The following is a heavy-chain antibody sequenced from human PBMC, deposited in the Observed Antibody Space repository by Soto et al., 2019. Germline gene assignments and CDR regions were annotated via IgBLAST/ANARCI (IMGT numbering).Heavy chain of an antibody. V-gene: IGHV1-18*01. J-gene: IGHJ6*02. CDR2: ISPNSGNI. CDR3: VKYRDSNTWPSRDV. CDR1: GYTFTRNG. Sequence: QVHLVQSGAEVKKPGASVNVSCKTSGYTFTRNGISWVRQAPGQGLEWMGWISPNSGNIKYAQKLQGRVIMTTDTSTSTAYMELRSLRSDATAVYYCVKYRDSNTWPSRDVWGPGPTVTVSS. D-gene: IGHD3-22*01.